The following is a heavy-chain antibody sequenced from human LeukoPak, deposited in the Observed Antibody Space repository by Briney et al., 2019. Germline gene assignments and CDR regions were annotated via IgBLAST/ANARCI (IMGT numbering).Heavy chain of an antibody. D-gene: IGHD3-3*01. Sequence: SETLSLTCAVYGGSFSGYYWSWIRQPPGKGLEWIGEINHSGSTNYNPSLKSRVTILVDTSKNQFSLKLSSVTAADTAVYYCARGGYDFWSGYYGSRKGGFDYWGQGTLVTVSS. CDR1: GGSFSGYY. CDR3: ARGGYDFWSGYYGSRKGGFDY. V-gene: IGHV4-34*01. J-gene: IGHJ4*02. CDR2: INHSGST.